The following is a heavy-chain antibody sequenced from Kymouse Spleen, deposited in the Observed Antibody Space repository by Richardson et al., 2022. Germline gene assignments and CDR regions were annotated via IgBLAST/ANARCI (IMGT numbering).Heavy chain of an antibody. CDR2: IWYDGSNK. Sequence: QVQLVESGGGVVQPGRSLRLSCAASGFTFSSYGMHWVRQAPGKGLEWVAVIWYDGSNKYYADSVKGRFTISRDNSKNTLYLQMNSLRAEDTAVYYCARDRVTRTPYSRYYYGMDVWGQGTTVTVSS. J-gene: IGHJ6*02. CDR1: GFTFSSYG. V-gene: IGHV3-33*01. D-gene: IGHD6-13*01,IGHD6-19*01,IGHD6-25*01. CDR3: ARDRVTRTPYSRYYYGMDV.